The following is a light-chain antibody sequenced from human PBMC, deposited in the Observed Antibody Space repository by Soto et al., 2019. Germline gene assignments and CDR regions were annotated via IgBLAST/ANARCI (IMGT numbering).Light chain of an antibody. V-gene: IGKV1-39*01. Sequence: DIQMTQSPSSLSASVEDRVTITCRASQSISSYLNWYQQKPGNAPKLLIYAASSLQSRVPSRFSGSGSGTDFTLAISCLQPEDFATYYCQQSYSTPHTFGRGTKLEIK. CDR2: AAS. J-gene: IGKJ2*01. CDR3: QQSYSTPHT. CDR1: QSISSY.